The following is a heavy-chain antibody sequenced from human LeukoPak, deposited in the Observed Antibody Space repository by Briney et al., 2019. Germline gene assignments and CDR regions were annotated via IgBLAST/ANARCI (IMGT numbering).Heavy chain of an antibody. D-gene: IGHD2-21*02. Sequence: SETLSLTCAVYGGSFSGYYWSWIRQPPGKGLEWIGEINHSGSTNYNPSLKSRVTISVDTSKNQFSLKLSSVTAADTAVYYCATTPYCGGDCYSSWYFDLWGRGTLVTVSS. CDR3: ATTPYCGGDCYSSWYFDL. J-gene: IGHJ2*01. V-gene: IGHV4-34*01. CDR1: GGSFSGYY. CDR2: INHSGST.